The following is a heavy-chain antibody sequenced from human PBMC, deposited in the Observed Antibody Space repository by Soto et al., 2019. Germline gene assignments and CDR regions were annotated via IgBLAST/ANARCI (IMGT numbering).Heavy chain of an antibody. D-gene: IGHD4-17*01. V-gene: IGHV4-39*01. CDR1: GGSISSSSYY. Sequence: SETLSLTCTVSGGSISSSSYYWGWIRQPPGKGLEWIGSIYYSGSTYYNPSLKSRVTISVDTSKNQFSLKLSSVTAADTAVYYCARQVYGDYAYDYWGQGTLVTVSS. CDR2: IYYSGST. J-gene: IGHJ4*02. CDR3: ARQVYGDYAYDY.